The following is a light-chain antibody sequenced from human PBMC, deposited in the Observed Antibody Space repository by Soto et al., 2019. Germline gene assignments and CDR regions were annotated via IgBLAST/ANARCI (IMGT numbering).Light chain of an antibody. CDR1: SSDVGSYKV. CDR2: EGN. J-gene: IGLJ2*01. V-gene: IGLV2-23*01. Sequence: QSALTQPASVSGSPGQSITIPCTGTSSDVGSYKVVSWYQQHPGKAPKLMIYEGNKRPSGVSNRFSGSKSGNTASLTISGLQAEDEADYYCFSYAGQRVVFGGGTKLTVL. CDR3: FSYAGQRVV.